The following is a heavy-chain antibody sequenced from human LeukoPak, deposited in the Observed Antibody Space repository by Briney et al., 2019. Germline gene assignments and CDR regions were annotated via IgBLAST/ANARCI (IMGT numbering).Heavy chain of an antibody. V-gene: IGHV4-34*01. Sequence: SETLSLTCAVYGGSFSGYYWSWIRQPPGKGLEWIGEINHSGSTNYNPSLKSRVTISVDTSKNQSSLKLSSVTAADTAVYYCARRKRGGVLWFGEGKYYFDYWGQGTLVTVSS. CDR2: INHSGST. J-gene: IGHJ4*02. CDR1: GGSFSGYY. CDR3: ARRKRGGVLWFGEGKYYFDY. D-gene: IGHD3-10*01.